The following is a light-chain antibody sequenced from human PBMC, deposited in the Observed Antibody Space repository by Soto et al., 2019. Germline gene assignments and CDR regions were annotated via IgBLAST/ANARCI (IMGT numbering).Light chain of an antibody. V-gene: IGKV3-20*01. CDR2: DAS. CDR3: QQYGSSLRT. Sequence: EIVLTQSPGTLSLSPGERATLSCRASQGVASSSLAWYQQKPGQAPRLLIYDASTRATGIPDRFSGSGSGTDFTLTISRLEPEDFAVYYCQQYGSSLRTFGQGTKVEIK. CDR1: QGVASSS. J-gene: IGKJ1*01.